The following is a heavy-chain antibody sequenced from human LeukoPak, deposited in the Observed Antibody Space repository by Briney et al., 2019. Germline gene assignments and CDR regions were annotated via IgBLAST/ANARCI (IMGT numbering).Heavy chain of an antibody. CDR1: GGSFSGYY. V-gene: IGHV4-34*01. J-gene: IGHJ3*02. D-gene: IGHD6-19*01. Sequence: SETLSLTCAVYGGSFSGYYWNWIRQPPGKGLEWIGEINHSGSTNYNPSLKSRVTISVDTSKNQFSLKLSSVTAADTAVYYCARFNHDFIAVAVTAPDAFDIWGQGTMVTVSS. CDR2: INHSGST. CDR3: ARFNHDFIAVAVTAPDAFDI.